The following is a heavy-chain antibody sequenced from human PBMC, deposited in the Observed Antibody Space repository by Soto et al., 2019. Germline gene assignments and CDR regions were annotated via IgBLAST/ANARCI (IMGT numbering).Heavy chain of an antibody. J-gene: IGHJ6*02. D-gene: IGHD6-19*01. CDR3: ATGAQWLGYGMDV. CDR1: GFTVSSNY. Sequence: EVQLVESGGGLIQPGGSLRLSCAASGFTVSSNYMSWVRQAPGKGLEWGSVIYSGGSTYYADSVKGRFTISRDNSKNTLYLQMNSLRAEDTAVYYCATGAQWLGYGMDVWGHGTTVTVSS. CDR2: IYSGGST. V-gene: IGHV3-53*01.